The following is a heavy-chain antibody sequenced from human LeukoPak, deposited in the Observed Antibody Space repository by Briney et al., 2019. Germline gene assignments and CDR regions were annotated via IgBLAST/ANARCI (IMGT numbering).Heavy chain of an antibody. V-gene: IGHV3-30*04. J-gene: IGHJ4*02. CDR1: GFTFSSYA. CDR3: ARHDRIQLWLLLDY. D-gene: IGHD5-18*01. Sequence: PGRSLRLSCAASGFTFSSYAMHWVRQAPGKGLEWVAVISYDGSNKYYADSVKGRFTISRDSSKNTLYLQMNSLRAEDTAVYYCARHDRIQLWLLLDYWGQGTLVTVSS. CDR2: ISYDGSNK.